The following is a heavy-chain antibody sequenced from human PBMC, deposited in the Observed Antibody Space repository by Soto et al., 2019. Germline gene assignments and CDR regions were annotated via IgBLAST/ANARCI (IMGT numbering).Heavy chain of an antibody. Sequence: EIPLMQSGGGLVRPGGSLRLSCAASGFSFSSYWMSWVRQAPGKGPEWVANIKEDGGEQHYVDSVKGRFTISRDNTENSLFLQMNNLRAEDSAIYYCAITTSTVSYWFDPWGPGTQVTVSS. CDR1: GFSFSSYW. CDR3: AITTSTVSYWFDP. D-gene: IGHD4-4*01. CDR2: IKEDGGEQ. J-gene: IGHJ5*02. V-gene: IGHV3-7*03.